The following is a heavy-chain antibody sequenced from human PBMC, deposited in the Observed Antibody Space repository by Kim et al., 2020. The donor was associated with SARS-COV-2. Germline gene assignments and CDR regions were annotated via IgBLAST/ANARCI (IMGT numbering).Heavy chain of an antibody. CDR2: IKQDGSEK. D-gene: IGHD5-18*01. Sequence: GGSLRLSCAASGFTFSSYWMSWVRQAPGKGLEWVANIKQDGSEKYYVDSVKGRFTISRDNAKNSLYLQMNSLRAEDTAVYYCARAGAPDTAYGYHYYYGMDVWGQGTTVTVSS. CDR3: ARAGAPDTAYGYHYYYGMDV. CDR1: GFTFSSYW. J-gene: IGHJ6*02. V-gene: IGHV3-7*01.